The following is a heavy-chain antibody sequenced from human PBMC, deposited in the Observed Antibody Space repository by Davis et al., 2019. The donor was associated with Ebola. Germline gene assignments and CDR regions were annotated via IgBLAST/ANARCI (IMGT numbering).Heavy chain of an antibody. D-gene: IGHD3-9*01. CDR3: ARGRYLAPVDS. CDR2: INTNSGNP. CDR1: GYTFTTYV. J-gene: IGHJ5*01. Sequence: AASVKVSCKASGYTFTTYVINWVRQAPGQGLEWMGWINTNSGNPTYAQGLSGRFLFSLDTSVSTAYLQIDRLEPGDTAIYFCARGRYLAPVDSWGQGTLVTVSS. V-gene: IGHV7-4-1*01.